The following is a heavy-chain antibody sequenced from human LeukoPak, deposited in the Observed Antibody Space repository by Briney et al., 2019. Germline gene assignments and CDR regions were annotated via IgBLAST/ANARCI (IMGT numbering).Heavy chain of an antibody. J-gene: IGHJ4*02. Sequence: GGALKISCKGSGYSFTSYLIGWVRQMPGKGLEWMGIIYPGESDTRYSPSFQGQVTISADKAINTAYLHWISLQASDTSMFFFARQTDSRVAGEFDYWGQGTLVTVSS. V-gene: IGHV5-51*01. D-gene: IGHD6-19*01. CDR2: IYPGESDT. CDR3: ARQTDSRVAGEFDY. CDR1: GYSFTSYL.